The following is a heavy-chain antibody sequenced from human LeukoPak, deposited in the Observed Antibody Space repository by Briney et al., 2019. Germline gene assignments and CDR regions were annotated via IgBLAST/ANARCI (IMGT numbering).Heavy chain of an antibody. CDR2: INPNRGGT. CDR3: ARVGEVYYYGPTDAFDI. V-gene: IGHV1-2*06. CDR1: GYTFTGYY. Sequence: GASVKVSCKASGYTFTGYYMHWVRQAPGQGLEWMGRINPNRGGTNYAQKFQGRVTMTRDTSISTAYMELSRLRSDDTAVYYCARVGEVYYYGPTDAFDIWGQGTMVTVSS. D-gene: IGHD3-10*01. J-gene: IGHJ3*02.